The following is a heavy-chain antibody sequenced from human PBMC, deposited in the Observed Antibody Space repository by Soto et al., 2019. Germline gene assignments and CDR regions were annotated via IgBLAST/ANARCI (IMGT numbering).Heavy chain of an antibody. Sequence: VKVSCKASGYTFTSYGISWVRQAPGQGLEWMGWISAYNGNTNYAQKLQGRVTMTTDTSTSTAYMELRSLRSDDTAVYYCARAPRYYDFWSGYPMDVWGQGTTVTVSS. CDR2: ISAYNGNT. D-gene: IGHD3-3*01. CDR1: GYTFTSYG. CDR3: ARAPRYYDFWSGYPMDV. V-gene: IGHV1-18*01. J-gene: IGHJ6*02.